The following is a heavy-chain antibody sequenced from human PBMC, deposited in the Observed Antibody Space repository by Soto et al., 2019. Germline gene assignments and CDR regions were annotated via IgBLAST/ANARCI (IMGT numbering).Heavy chain of an antibody. D-gene: IGHD3-10*01. J-gene: IGHJ6*02. CDR2: INHSGST. V-gene: IGHV4-34*01. CDR1: RGSFSGYN. Sequence: SDPLSLTHAVYRGSFSGYNLLLLRPPTRKGLCWIGEINHSGSTNYNPSLKSRVTISVDTSKNQFSLKLSSVTAADTAVYYCARGSMVRGVIGDYYYYGMDVWGQGTTVNASS. CDR3: ARGSMVRGVIGDYYYYGMDV.